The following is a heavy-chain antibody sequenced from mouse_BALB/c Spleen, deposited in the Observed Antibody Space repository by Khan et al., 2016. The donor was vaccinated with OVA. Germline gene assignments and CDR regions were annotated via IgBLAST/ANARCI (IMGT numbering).Heavy chain of an antibody. Sequence: EVQLQESGPDLVKPSQSLSLTCTVTGYSITSGYSWHWIRQFPGNKLEWMSYIHYGGNTNYNPSLKSRISITRNTSRNQVFLQLNSVTTEHKAPYYCATAGRQYPYWRQGTLVTVSA. D-gene: IGHD2-10*02. CDR3: ATAGRQYPY. J-gene: IGHJ3*01. V-gene: IGHV3-1*02. CDR2: IHYGGNT. CDR1: GYSITSGYS.